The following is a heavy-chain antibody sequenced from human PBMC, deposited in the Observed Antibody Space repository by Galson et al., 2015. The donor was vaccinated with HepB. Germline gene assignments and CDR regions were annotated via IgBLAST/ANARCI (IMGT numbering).Heavy chain of an antibody. V-gene: IGHV4-59*01. J-gene: IGHJ4*02. CDR3: AREGIGSYYYDSSGYSSFDY. Sequence: WSWIRQPPGKGLEWIGYIYYSGSTNYNPSLKSRVTISVDTSKNQFSLKLSSVTAADTAVYYCAREGIGSYYYDSSGYSSFDYWGQGTLVTVSS. D-gene: IGHD3-22*01. CDR2: IYYSGST.